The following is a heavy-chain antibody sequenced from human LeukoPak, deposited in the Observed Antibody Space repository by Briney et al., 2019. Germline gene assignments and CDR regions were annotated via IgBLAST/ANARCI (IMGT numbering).Heavy chain of an antibody. CDR3: ARERYSGYDSGWFDY. CDR2: ISWNSGSI. D-gene: IGHD5-12*01. V-gene: IGHV3-9*01. CDR1: GFTFDNYA. Sequence: GGSLGLSCAASGFTFDNYAMHWVRQAPGKGLEWVSGISWNSGSIDYADSVKGRFTITRDNAKNSLYLQMNSLRAEDTALYYCARERYSGYDSGWFDYWGQGTLVTVSS. J-gene: IGHJ4*02.